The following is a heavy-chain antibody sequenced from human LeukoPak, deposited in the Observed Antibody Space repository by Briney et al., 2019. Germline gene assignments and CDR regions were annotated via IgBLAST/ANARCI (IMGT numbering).Heavy chain of an antibody. V-gene: IGHV3-21*01. J-gene: IGHJ4*02. CDR2: IDSTSFYI. CDR1: GFTFSCYN. Sequence: GGSLRLSCAASGFTFSCYNMNWVRQAPGKGLEWVSSIDSTSFYIYYADSVKGRFTTSRDNAKNSMYLQMNSLRAEDTALYYCARDMETARWLPQHRTFDFWGQGTLVTVSS. CDR3: ARDMETARWLPQHRTFDF. D-gene: IGHD5-24*01.